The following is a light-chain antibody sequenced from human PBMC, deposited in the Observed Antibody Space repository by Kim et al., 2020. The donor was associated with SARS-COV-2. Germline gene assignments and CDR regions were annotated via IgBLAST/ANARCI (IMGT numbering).Light chain of an antibody. CDR2: AAS. Sequence: DIQMTQSPSSLSAFVGDRVTITCRASQSISDYLNWYQHKPGKAPNLLIYAASTLQSGVPSRFAGSGSGTDFTLTITSLQPEEFATYFCQRTYTATLTFGGGTKVDIK. J-gene: IGKJ4*01. CDR1: QSISDY. V-gene: IGKV1-39*01. CDR3: QRTYTATLT.